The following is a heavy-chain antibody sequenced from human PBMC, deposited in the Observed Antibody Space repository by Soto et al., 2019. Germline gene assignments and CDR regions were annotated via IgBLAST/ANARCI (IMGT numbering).Heavy chain of an antibody. CDR3: ARNYQDFGVVIILDYYYGMDV. CDR1: GFTFSSYG. D-gene: IGHD3-3*01. V-gene: IGHV3-30*03. Sequence: ALRLSCAASGFTFSSYGMHWVRQAPGKGLEWVAVISYDGGNKYYADSVKGRFTISRDNSKNTLYLQMNSLRAEDTAVYYCARNYQDFGVVIILDYYYGMDVWGQGTTVTVSS. J-gene: IGHJ6*02. CDR2: ISYDGGNK.